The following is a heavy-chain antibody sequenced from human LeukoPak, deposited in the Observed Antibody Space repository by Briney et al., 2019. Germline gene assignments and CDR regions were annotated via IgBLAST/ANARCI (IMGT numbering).Heavy chain of an antibody. V-gene: IGHV1-69*05. CDR2: IIPIFGTA. D-gene: IGHD1-20*01. CDR1: GGTFSSYA. CDR3: ARGPYNWNDGRYFDY. J-gene: IGHJ4*02. Sequence: SVKVSCKASGGTFSSYAISWVRQAPGQGLEWMGGIIPIFGTANYAQKFQGRVTITTDESTSTAYVELRSLRSEDTAVYYCARGPYNWNDGRYFDYWGQGTLVTVSS.